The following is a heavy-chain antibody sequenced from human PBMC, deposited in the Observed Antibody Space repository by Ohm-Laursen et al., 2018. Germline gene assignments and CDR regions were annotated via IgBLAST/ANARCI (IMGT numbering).Heavy chain of an antibody. CDR2: IYYTGST. Sequence: SDTLSLTCTVSGGSISSYYWNWIRQPPGKGLEWIGHIYYTGSTNYNPSLKSRVTISVDTSKNQFSLKLSSVTAADTAVYYCARGGRRDWFDPWGQGTLVTVSS. CDR1: GGSISSYY. V-gene: IGHV4-59*12. J-gene: IGHJ5*02. CDR3: ARGGRRDWFDP.